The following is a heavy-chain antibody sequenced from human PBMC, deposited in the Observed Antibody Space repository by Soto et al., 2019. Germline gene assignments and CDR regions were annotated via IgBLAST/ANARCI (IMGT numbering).Heavy chain of an antibody. Sequence: SETLSLTCTVSGGSVSSNSYSWGWIRQSPGKGLEWIGTIYSIVNTYFHLFLLSRVTISVDTSMNEFFLRLSSVTAADTAVYYCAILNGYCVITSCHGYYGMDVWGQGTTVTVSS. D-gene: IGHD2-2*03. V-gene: IGHV4-39*01. J-gene: IGHJ6*02. CDR3: AILNGYCVITSCHGYYGMDV. CDR1: GGSVSSNSYS. CDR2: IYSIVNT.